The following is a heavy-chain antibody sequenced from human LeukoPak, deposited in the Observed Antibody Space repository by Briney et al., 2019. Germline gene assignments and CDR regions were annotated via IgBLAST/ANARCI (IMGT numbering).Heavy chain of an antibody. CDR1: GDTFTGYY. D-gene: IGHD3-10*01. CDR3: ARDQNYYGSGSYYNVDY. CDR2: INPNSGGT. V-gene: IGHV1-2*02. Sequence: GASVKVSCKASGDTFTGYYMHWARRAPGQGLEWMGWINPNSGGTNYAQKFQGRVTMTRDSSISTAYMELSSLRSDDTAVYYCARDQNYYGSGSYYNVDYWGQGTLVTVSS. J-gene: IGHJ4*02.